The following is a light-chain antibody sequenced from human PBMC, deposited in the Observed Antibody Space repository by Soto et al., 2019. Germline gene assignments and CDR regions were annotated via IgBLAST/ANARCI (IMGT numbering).Light chain of an antibody. Sequence: QSALTQPASVSGSPGQSITISCTGTSSDVGGYNFVSWYQQHPGKAPKLMIYEVTDRPSGVSNRFSGSKSGSTASLTISGLQAEDEADYYCSSYTSRNTLAFGGGTTLTVL. CDR2: EVT. J-gene: IGLJ2*01. V-gene: IGLV2-14*01. CDR1: SSDVGGYNF. CDR3: SSYTSRNTLA.